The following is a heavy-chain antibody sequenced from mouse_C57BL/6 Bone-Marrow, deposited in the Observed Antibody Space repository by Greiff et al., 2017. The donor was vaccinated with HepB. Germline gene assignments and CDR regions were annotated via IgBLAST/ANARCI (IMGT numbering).Heavy chain of an antibody. CDR3: ARFAWFAY. V-gene: IGHV1-82*01. CDR2: IYPGDGDT. CDR1: GYAFSSSW. J-gene: IGHJ3*01. Sequence: QVQLQQSGPELVKPGASVKISCKASGYAFSSSWMNWVKQRPGKGLEWIGRIYPGDGDTNYNGKFKGKATLTADKSSSTAYMQPSSLTSEDSAVYFCARFAWFAYGGQGTLVTVSA.